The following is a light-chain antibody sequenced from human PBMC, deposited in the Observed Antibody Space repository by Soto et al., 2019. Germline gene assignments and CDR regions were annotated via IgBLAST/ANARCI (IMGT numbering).Light chain of an antibody. Sequence: QSVLTQPPSVSAAPGQKVTISCSGSSSSIGTNYVSWYQQLPGTAPKLLIYDNNERPSGIPDRFSGSKSGTSATLGITGLQTGDEADYYCGTWDNSLSAVVFGGGTKLTVL. J-gene: IGLJ2*01. CDR1: SSSIGTNY. V-gene: IGLV1-51*01. CDR3: GTWDNSLSAVV. CDR2: DNN.